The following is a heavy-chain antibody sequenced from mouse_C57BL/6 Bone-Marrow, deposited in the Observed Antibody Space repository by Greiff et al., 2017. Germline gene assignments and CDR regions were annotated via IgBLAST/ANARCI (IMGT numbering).Heavy chain of an antibody. V-gene: IGHV1-55*01. D-gene: IGHD4-1*01. J-gene: IGHJ2*01. CDR2: IYPTSGRT. Sequence: QVQLQQPGAELVKPGASVKMSCKASGYTFTSYWITWVKQRLGQGLEWIGDIYPTSGRTNYNEKFKSKAILTVDTSSNTAYMQLSSLTSEDSAVLYCARAGPLGRSFDYWGQGTTLTVSS. CDR1: GYTFTSYW. CDR3: ARAGPLGRSFDY.